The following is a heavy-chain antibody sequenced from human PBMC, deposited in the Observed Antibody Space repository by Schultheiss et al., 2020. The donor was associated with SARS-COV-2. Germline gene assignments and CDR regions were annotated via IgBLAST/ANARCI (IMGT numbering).Heavy chain of an antibody. D-gene: IGHD1-7*01. CDR3: AKDMAWRTTSSTYYFDY. V-gene: IGHV3-9*01. CDR1: GFTVSSNY. CDR2: ISWNSGSI. J-gene: IGHJ4*02. Sequence: GGSLRLSCAASGFTVSSNYMSWVRQAPGKGLEWVSGISWNSGSIGYADSVKGRFTISRDNAKNSLYLQMNSLRAEDTALYYCAKDMAWRTTSSTYYFDYWGQGTLVTVSS.